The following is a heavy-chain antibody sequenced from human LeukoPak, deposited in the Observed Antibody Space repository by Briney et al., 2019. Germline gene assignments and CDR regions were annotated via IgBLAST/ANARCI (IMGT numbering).Heavy chain of an antibody. CDR1: GGTFTSYA. Sequence: ASVKVSCKASGGTFTSYAISWVRQAPGQGLEWMGGIIPIFGTANYAQKFQGRVTITADEATSTAYMELRSLRSEDSAVYYCARESGRSGWYYYFDYWGQGTLVSVS. V-gene: IGHV1-69*01. D-gene: IGHD6-19*01. CDR2: IIPIFGTA. J-gene: IGHJ4*02. CDR3: ARESGRSGWYYYFDY.